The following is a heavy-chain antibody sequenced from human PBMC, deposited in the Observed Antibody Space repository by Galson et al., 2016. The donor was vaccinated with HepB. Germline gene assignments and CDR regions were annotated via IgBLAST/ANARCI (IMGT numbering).Heavy chain of an antibody. CDR2: IYYSGTT. J-gene: IGHJ4*02. Sequence: SETLSLTCTVSGVSISSTTYYWGWIRRPPGRGLEWIGTIYYSGTTYYNPSLKSRVTISVDTSKNQFSLGLTSVTAADTAVYYCARRARGLGAPGDWGQGTLVTVSS. CDR3: ARRARGLGAPGD. V-gene: IGHV4-39*01. D-gene: IGHD1-26*01. CDR1: GVSISSTTYY.